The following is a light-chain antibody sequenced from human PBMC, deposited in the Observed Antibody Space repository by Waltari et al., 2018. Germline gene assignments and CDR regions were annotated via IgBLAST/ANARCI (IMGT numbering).Light chain of an antibody. Sequence: DIQLTQSPSFLSASVGDRVTISCRASQGINNHLAWYQQKPGKAPKLLIYSASTLQSGVPSRFSGSGSGTEFSLTISSLQPEDFATYYCQQLNSYPLTFGGGTKVEIK. V-gene: IGKV1-9*01. CDR2: SAS. J-gene: IGKJ4*01. CDR3: QQLNSYPLT. CDR1: QGINNH.